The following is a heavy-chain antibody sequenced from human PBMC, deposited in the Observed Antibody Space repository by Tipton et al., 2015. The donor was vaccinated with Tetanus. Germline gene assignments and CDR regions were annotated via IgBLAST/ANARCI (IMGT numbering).Heavy chain of an antibody. CDR3: VAGRGRQLVLDS. CDR1: GAFSSSYY. CDR2: IFYSGST. J-gene: IGHJ4*02. D-gene: IGHD3-10*01. Sequence: GSLRLSCTVSGAFSSSYYWGWIRQAPGKGLEWIGYIFYSGSTNYNPSVKSRVSISLETSKRQVSLTVNSVNAADTAVYYCVAGRGRQLVLDSWGQGALVTV. V-gene: IGHV4-59*01.